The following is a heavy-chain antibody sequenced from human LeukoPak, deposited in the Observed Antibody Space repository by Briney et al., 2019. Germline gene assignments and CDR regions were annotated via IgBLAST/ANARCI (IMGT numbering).Heavy chain of an antibody. V-gene: IGHV3-30*04. J-gene: IGHJ4*02. CDR1: GFTFSSYA. D-gene: IGHD6-13*01. Sequence: GRSLRLSCAASGFTFSSYAMHWVRQAPGKGLEWVAVISYDGSNKYYADSVKGRFTISRDNSKNTLYLQMNSLRAEDTAVYYCAGGTSSWFFDYWGQGTLVTVSS. CDR3: AGGTSSWFFDY. CDR2: ISYDGSNK.